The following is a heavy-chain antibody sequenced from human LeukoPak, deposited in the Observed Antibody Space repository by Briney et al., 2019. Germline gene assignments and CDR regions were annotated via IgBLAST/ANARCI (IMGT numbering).Heavy chain of an antibody. Sequence: QPGGSLRLSCTASGFTFGDSTMSWFRQAPGKGLEWVGFIKNKAYGGTTQYAASVKGRFTISRDDSKSIAYLQMNSLKTEDTAVYYCVRGGDGYDANHDCWGQGTLVTLSS. CDR2: IKNKAYGGTT. CDR3: VRGGDGYDANHDC. V-gene: IGHV3-49*03. J-gene: IGHJ4*02. CDR1: GFTFGDST. D-gene: IGHD5-24*01.